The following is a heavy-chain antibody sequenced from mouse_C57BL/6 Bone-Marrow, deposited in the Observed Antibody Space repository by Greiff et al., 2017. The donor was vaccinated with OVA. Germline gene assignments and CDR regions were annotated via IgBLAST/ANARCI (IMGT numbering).Heavy chain of an antibody. V-gene: IGHV8-8*01. Sequence: QVQLKESGPGILQPSQTLSLTCSFSGFSLSTFGMGVGWIRQPSGKGLEWLAHIWWDDDKYYNPALKSRLTISKDTSKNQVFLKIASVDTADTATDYCARRANWDGYFDVWGTGTTVTVSS. CDR1: GFSLSTFGMG. CDR3: ARRANWDGYFDV. J-gene: IGHJ1*03. CDR2: IWWDDDK. D-gene: IGHD4-1*01.